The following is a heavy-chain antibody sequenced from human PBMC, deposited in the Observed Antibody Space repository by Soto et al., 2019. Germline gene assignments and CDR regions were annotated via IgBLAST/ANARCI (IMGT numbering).Heavy chain of an antibody. V-gene: IGHV1-8*01. CDR1: GYSFTSYD. CDR2: MNPNSGNT. J-gene: IGHJ5*02. Sequence: ASVKVSCKASGYSFTSYDINWVRQATGQGLEYLGWMNPNSGNTGYAQKFQGRVTLTRNTSISTVYMELSSLRSEDTAVYYCARGVKYGDYTRCCEAWGKGTLATVAT. D-gene: IGHD4-17*01. CDR3: ARGVKYGDYTRCCEA.